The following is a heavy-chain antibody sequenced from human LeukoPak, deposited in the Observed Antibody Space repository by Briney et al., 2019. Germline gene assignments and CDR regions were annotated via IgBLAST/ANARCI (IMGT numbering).Heavy chain of an antibody. J-gene: IGHJ4*02. CDR2: IYTSGST. Sequence: SETLSLTCTVSGGSISSYYWSWIRQPAGKGLEWIGRIYTSGSTNYNPSLKSRVTMSVDTSKNQFSLKLSSVTAADTAVYYGGRAVNYYGSGSKCFDYGGRGPGVTASS. V-gene: IGHV4-4*07. D-gene: IGHD3-10*01. CDR3: GRAVNYYGSGSKCFDY. CDR1: GGSISSYY.